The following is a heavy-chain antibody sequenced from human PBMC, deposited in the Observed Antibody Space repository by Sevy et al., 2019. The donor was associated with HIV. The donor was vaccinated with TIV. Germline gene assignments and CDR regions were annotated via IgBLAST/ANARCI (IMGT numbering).Heavy chain of an antibody. CDR3: ARDLDGGNWWHAFDI. Sequence: GGSLRLSCAASGFTFSSYSMNWVRQAPGKGLEWVSYISSSSSTIYYADSVKGRFTISRDNAKNSLYLQMNSLRDEDTAVYYCARDLDGGNWWHAFDIWGQGTMVTVSS. V-gene: IGHV3-48*02. CDR2: ISSSSSTI. D-gene: IGHD2-15*01. J-gene: IGHJ3*02. CDR1: GFTFSSYS.